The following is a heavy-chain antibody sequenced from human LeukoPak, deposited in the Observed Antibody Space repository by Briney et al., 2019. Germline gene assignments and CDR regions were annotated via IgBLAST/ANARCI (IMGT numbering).Heavy chain of an antibody. CDR1: GFTFSSYG. CDR3: AWYGVTHGLDV. Sequence: GGSLRLSCAASGFTFSSYGMHWVRQAPGKGLEWVAVIWYDGSNKYYADSVKGRFTISKDNAKNSVYLQMNSLRPEDTAIYYCAWYGVTHGLDVWGQGTTVTVSS. J-gene: IGHJ6*02. V-gene: IGHV3-33*03. CDR2: IWYDGSNK. D-gene: IGHD3-10*01.